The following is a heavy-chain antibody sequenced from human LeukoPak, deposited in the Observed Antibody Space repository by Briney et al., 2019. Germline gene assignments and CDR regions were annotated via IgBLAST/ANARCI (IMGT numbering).Heavy chain of an antibody. CDR3: ARSPTGSGWYYFDY. J-gene: IGHJ4*02. CDR2: ISSSNSDI. D-gene: IGHD6-19*01. Sequence: GGSLRLSCAASGFTFSSYWMSWVRQAPGKGLEWVSYISSSNSDIYYADSVKGRFTISRDNAKNSLYLQMNSLRAEDTAVYYCARSPTGSGWYYFDYWGQGTLVTVSS. V-gene: IGHV3-21*05. CDR1: GFTFSSYW.